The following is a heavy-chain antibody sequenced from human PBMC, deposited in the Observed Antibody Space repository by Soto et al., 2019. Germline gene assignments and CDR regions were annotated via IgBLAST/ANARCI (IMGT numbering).Heavy chain of an antibody. CDR1: GGSISSSSYY. V-gene: IGHV4-39*01. D-gene: IGHD2-2*01. J-gene: IGHJ5*02. CDR3: ARGRGVVVPAAISIDWFDP. Sequence: PSETLSLTCTVSGGSISSSSYYWGWIRQPPGKGLEWIGIIYYSGSTYYNPSLKSRVTISVDTSKNQFSLKLSSVTAADTAVYYCARGRGVVVPAAISIDWFDPWGQGTLVTVSS. CDR2: IYYSGST.